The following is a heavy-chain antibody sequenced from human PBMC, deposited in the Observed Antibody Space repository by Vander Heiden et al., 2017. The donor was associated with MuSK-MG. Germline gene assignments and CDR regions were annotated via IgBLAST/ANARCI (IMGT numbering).Heavy chain of an antibody. CDR2: ISSSSSYI. CDR3: AREKSVAGRFDY. V-gene: IGHV3-21*01. Sequence: EVQLVESGGGPVTPGGSLRHSCAASGSTFSSYSMNWVRQAPGKGLECVSSISSSSSYIYYADSVKGRFTISRDNAKNSLYLQMNSLRAEDTAVYYCAREKSVAGRFDYWGQGSLVTVSS. D-gene: IGHD6-19*01. CDR1: GSTFSSYS. J-gene: IGHJ4*02.